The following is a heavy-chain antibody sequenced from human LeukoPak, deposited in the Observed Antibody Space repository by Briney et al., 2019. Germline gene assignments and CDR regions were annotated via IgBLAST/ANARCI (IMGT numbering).Heavy chain of an antibody. CDR1: GGSLSSYY. CDR3: AGHGGSYDFDF. J-gene: IGHJ4*02. CDR2: IYCSGTA. V-gene: IGHV4-59*08. D-gene: IGHD1-26*01. Sequence: PSETLSLTCTVPGGSLSSYYWSWIRQPPGKGLGWIGYIYCSGTANYNPTLKSRVTMSVDTYKNQFSLKLSSVTAAETAVYYCAGHGGSYDFDFWGQGTLVTVSS.